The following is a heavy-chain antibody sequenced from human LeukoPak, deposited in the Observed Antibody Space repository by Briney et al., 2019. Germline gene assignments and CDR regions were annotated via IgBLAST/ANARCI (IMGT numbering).Heavy chain of an antibody. J-gene: IGHJ4*02. CDR3: ARDFGYSYGTGTLDY. CDR1: GYTFTSYA. V-gene: IGHV1-3*01. CDR2: INAGNGNT. D-gene: IGHD5-18*01. Sequence: ASVKVSCKASGYTFTSYAMHWVRQAPGQRLEWMGWINAGNGNTKYSQKFQGRVTITRDTSASTAYMELSSLRSEDTAVYYCARDFGYSYGTGTLDYWGQGTLVTVSS.